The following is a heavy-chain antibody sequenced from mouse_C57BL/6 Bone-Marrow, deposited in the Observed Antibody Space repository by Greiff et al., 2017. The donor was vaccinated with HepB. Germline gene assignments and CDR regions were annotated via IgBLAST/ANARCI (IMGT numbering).Heavy chain of an antibody. Sequence: QVQLQQSGAELVRPGASVTLSCKASGYTFTDYEMHWVKQTPVHGLEWIGAIDPETGGTAYNQKFKGKAILTADKSSSTAYMELRSLTSEDSAVYYCTRDEDGSSPLFAYWGQGTLVTVSA. CDR3: TRDEDGSSPLFAY. J-gene: IGHJ3*01. CDR1: GYTFTDYE. D-gene: IGHD1-1*01. CDR2: IDPETGGT. V-gene: IGHV1-15*01.